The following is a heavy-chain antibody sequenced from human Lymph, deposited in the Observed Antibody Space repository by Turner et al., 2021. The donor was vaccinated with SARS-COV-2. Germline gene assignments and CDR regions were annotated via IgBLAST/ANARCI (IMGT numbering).Heavy chain of an antibody. Sequence: VQLGQSGAEVKKPEASAKLSCKAPGDTCSSYAISWVRQAPGQGLEWMGVIIRNVGTGNYAQKFQGRVTITADESTSTAYMELSSLRSEETAVYYCARDTAVAGTLGAFDIWGQGTMVTVSS. CDR2: IIRNVGTG. CDR1: GDTCSSYA. D-gene: IGHD6-19*01. CDR3: ARDTAVAGTLGAFDI. J-gene: IGHJ3*02. V-gene: IGHV1-69*01.